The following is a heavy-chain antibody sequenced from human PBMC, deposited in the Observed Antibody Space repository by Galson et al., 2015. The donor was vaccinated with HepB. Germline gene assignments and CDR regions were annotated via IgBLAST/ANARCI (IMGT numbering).Heavy chain of an antibody. CDR1: GFTFSSYA. D-gene: IGHD3-22*01. J-gene: IGHJ4*02. Sequence: SLRLSCAASGFTFSSYAMHWVRQAPGKGLEWVAVISYDGSNKYYADSVKGRFTISRDNSKNTLYLQMNSLRAEDAAVYYCARDLPYYYDSSGCVDYWGQGTLVTVSS. V-gene: IGHV3-30-3*01. CDR2: ISYDGSNK. CDR3: ARDLPYYYDSSGCVDY.